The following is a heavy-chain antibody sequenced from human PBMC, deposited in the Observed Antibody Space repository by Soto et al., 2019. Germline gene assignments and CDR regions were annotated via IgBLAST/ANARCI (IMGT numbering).Heavy chain of an antibody. CDR3: AKAPYAEDYDLDGMDV. J-gene: IGHJ6*02. V-gene: IGHV3-23*01. CDR2: ISGSGGST. Sequence: GGSLRLSCAASGFTFSSYAMSWVRQAPGKGLEWVSAISGSGGSTYYADSVKGRFTISRDNSKNTLYLQMNSLRAEDTAVYYCAKAPYAEDYDLDGMDVWGQGTTVTVSS. D-gene: IGHD3-3*01. CDR1: GFTFSSYA.